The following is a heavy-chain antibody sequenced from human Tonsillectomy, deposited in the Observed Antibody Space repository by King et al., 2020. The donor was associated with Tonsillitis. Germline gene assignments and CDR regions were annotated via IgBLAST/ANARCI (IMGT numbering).Heavy chain of an antibody. CDR1: GYTFTSYG. CDR3: ARRGGFCSGGSCSEGY. Sequence: QLVQSGAEVKKPGASVKVSCKASGYTFTSYGISWVRQAPGQGLEWMGWIGTYNGNTNYAQQFQGRVTLTTDTSTSTAYMELRSLRSDDTAVYYCARRGGFCSGGSCSEGYWGQGTLVTVSS. J-gene: IGHJ4*02. D-gene: IGHD2-15*01. CDR2: IGTYNGNT. V-gene: IGHV1-18*01.